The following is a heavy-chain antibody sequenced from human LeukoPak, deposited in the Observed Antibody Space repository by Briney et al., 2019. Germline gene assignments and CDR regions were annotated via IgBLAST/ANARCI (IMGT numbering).Heavy chain of an antibody. CDR3: ASSTGSSSGANY. CDR1: GGTFSSYA. Sequence: SVKVSCKASGGTFSSYAISWVRQAPGQGLEWMGGIIPIFGTANYAQKFQGRVTITTDESTSTAYMELSSLRSEDTAVYYCASSTGSSSGANYWGQGTLVTVSS. V-gene: IGHV1-69*05. CDR2: IIPIFGTA. J-gene: IGHJ4*02. D-gene: IGHD6-6*01.